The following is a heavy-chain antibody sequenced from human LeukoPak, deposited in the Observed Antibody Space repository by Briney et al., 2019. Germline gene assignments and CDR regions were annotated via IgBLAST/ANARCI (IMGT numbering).Heavy chain of an antibody. CDR1: GGPINFY. V-gene: IGHV4-59*01. Sequence: SETLSLTCSVSGGPINFYWSWIRQSPGKGLEWIGCIYPNGSTSYNSPLKSRVTISLDTHKKQVSLMLKSVTAADTAVYYCARDVRRALRFNNFYPYFGMDVWGKGTTVIVST. CDR3: ARDVRRALRFNNFYPYFGMDV. D-gene: IGHD3-3*01. J-gene: IGHJ6*04. CDR2: IYPNGST.